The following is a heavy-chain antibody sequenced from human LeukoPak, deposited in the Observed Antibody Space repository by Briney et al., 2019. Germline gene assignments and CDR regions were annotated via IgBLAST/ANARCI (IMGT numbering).Heavy chain of an antibody. CDR2: ISYDDGSNK. CDR3: ARESGGNTPYYFDY. Sequence: GRSLRLSCAASGFTFSIYGMHWVRQAPGKGLEWVAVISYDDGSNKYYADSVKGRFTISRDNSKNTLYLQMNSLRTEDTAVYYCARESGGNTPYYFDYWGQGTLVTVSS. CDR1: GFTFSIYG. V-gene: IGHV3-30*19. D-gene: IGHD2-2*02. J-gene: IGHJ4*02.